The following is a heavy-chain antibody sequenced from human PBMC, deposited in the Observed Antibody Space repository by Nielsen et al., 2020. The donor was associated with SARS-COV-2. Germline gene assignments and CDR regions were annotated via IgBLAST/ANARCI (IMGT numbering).Heavy chain of an antibody. V-gene: IGHV4-30-2*04. D-gene: IGHD3-3*01. Sequence: IRQPPGTGLEWIEYIYHSGSTYYNPSLKSRVTISVDTSKNQFSLKLSSVTDADTAVYYCARFPYDFWGDYYMSAGDYYGMDVWGQGTTVTVSS. CDR2: IYHSGST. CDR3: ARFPYDFWGDYYMSAGDYYGMDV. J-gene: IGHJ6*02.